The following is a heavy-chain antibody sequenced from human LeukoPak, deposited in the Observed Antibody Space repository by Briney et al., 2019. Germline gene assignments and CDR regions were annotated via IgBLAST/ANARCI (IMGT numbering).Heavy chain of an antibody. J-gene: IGHJ4*02. CDR1: GFTFSSYA. CDR2: ISGSGGST. Sequence: GGSLRLSCAASGFTFSSYAMSWVRQAPGEGLEWVSAISGSGGSTYYADSVKGRFTISRDNAKNSRYLQMNSLRAEDTAVYYCARYRHYYGSGSYYNSQYYFDYWGQGTLVTVSS. CDR3: ARYRHYYGSGSYYNSQYYFDY. D-gene: IGHD3-10*01. V-gene: IGHV3-23*01.